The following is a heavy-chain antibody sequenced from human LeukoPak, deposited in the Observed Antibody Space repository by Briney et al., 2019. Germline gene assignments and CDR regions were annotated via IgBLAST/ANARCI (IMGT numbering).Heavy chain of an antibody. V-gene: IGHV3-30-3*01. Sequence: GGSLRLSCAASGFTFSSYAMHWVRQAPGKGLEGVAVISYDGSNKYYADSVKGRFTISRDNSKNTLYLQMNSLRAEDTAVYYCARDRQRGIVAAGTDYWGQGTLVTVSS. J-gene: IGHJ4*02. CDR1: GFTFSSYA. CDR2: ISYDGSNK. CDR3: ARDRQRGIVAAGTDY. D-gene: IGHD6-13*01.